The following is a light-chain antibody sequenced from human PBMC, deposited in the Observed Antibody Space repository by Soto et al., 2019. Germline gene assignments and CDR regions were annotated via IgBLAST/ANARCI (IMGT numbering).Light chain of an antibody. CDR2: GAS. V-gene: IGKV1-9*01. CDR3: QQLHTFPFS. CDR1: QGIAKY. Sequence: DIPLTQSPSFLSASVGDRVTITCRASQGIAKYLAWFQQTSGKATNLLIYGASTLQIGVPSRFSGSESGTEFTLTISNLQPEDFATYYCQQLHTFPFSFGGGTKVEIK. J-gene: IGKJ4*01.